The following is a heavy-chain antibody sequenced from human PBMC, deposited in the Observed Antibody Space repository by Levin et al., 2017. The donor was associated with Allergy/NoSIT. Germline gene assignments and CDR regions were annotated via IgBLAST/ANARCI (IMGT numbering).Heavy chain of an antibody. Sequence: ASVKVSCKVSGYTLTELSNFNALFIHWVRQAPGKGLEWMGGFDPEDGETIYAQKFQGRVTMTEDTSTDTAYMELSSLRSEDTAVYYCAPYYTNYYGDNWVDPWGQGTLVTVSS. V-gene: IGHV1-24*01. CDR3: APYYTNYYGDNWVDP. J-gene: IGHJ5*02. CDR2: FDPEDGET. CDR1: GYTLTELS. D-gene: IGHD1-26*01.